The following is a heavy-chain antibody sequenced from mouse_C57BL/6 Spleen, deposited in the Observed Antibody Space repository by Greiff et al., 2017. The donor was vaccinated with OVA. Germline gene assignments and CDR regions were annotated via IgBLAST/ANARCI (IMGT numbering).Heavy chain of an antibody. V-gene: IGHV3-1*01. CDR2: ISYSGST. D-gene: IGHD2-4*01. CDR1: GYSITSGYD. Sequence: EVMLVESGPGMVKPSQSLSLTCTVTGYSITSGYDWHWIRHFPGNKLEWMGYISYSGSTNYNPSLKSRISITHDTSKNHFFLKLNSVTTEDTATYYCARSDYDGFDYWGQGTTLTVSS. J-gene: IGHJ2*01. CDR3: ARSDYDGFDY.